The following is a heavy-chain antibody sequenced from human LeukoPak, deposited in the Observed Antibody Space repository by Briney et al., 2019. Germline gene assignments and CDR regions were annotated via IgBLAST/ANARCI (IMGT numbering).Heavy chain of an antibody. D-gene: IGHD6-19*01. J-gene: IGHJ4*02. CDR2: IYYSGST. CDR3: ARQGRGEAVALDY. CDR1: GGSISSYY. V-gene: IGHV4-59*08. Sequence: SETLSLTCTVSGGSISSYYWSWIRQPPGKGLEWIGYIYYSGSTNYNPSLKSRVTISVDTSKNQFSLMLSSVTAADTAVYYCARQGRGEAVALDYWGQGTLVSVSS.